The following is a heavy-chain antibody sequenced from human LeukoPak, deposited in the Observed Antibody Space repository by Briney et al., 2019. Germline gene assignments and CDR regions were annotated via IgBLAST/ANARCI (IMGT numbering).Heavy chain of an antibody. CDR3: VTGYSEYWSD. J-gene: IGHJ4*02. Sequence: PSETLSLTCAAYGGSFSDFYWNWIRQPPGKGLEWIGQISHSGGINYNPSLQSRVTLSVDTSNNHFSLRLTPVTAADTAVYYCVTGYSEYWSDWGQGSLVTVSS. CDR2: ISHSGGI. D-gene: IGHD3-3*01. V-gene: IGHV4-34*01. CDR1: GGSFSDFY.